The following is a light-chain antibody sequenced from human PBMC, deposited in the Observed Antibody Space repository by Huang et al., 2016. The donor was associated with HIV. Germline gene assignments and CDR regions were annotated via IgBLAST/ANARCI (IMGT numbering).Light chain of an antibody. J-gene: IGKJ1*01. V-gene: IGKV4-1*01. CDR3: QQYYSSPLT. CDR2: WAS. CDR1: QSVFRSSTNNNY. Sequence: DIVMTQSPDSLAVSLGERATIHCKSSQSVFRSSTNNNYLAWYQQKPGQPPKLLIYWASTRESGVPDRVSGSGSGTDFTLTISSLQAEDVAVYYCQQYYSSPLTFGQGTKVEIK.